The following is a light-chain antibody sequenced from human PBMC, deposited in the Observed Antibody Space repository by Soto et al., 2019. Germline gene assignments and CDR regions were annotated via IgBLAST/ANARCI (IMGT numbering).Light chain of an antibody. V-gene: IGKV3-15*01. CDR3: QNYKSLSRRFGRA. CDR2: GAS. Sequence: EIVMTQSPATLSVSPGESATLSCRASQSVSSNLAWYQQTPGQAPRLLISGASARATGIPARFSGSGSGTEFTLTISSLQSEDFAVYYCQNYKSLSRRFGRAFGQGTKVEIK. CDR1: QSVSSN. J-gene: IGKJ1*01.